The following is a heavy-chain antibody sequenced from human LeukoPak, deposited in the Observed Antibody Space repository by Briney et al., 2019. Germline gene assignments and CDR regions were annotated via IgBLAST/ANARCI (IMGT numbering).Heavy chain of an antibody. Sequence: GGSLRLSCAVSGFRFSCYNMNWVRQAPGKGLEWIAYISSTTVIYYADSVEGRFTVSRDNAHDSLYLQMSSLTLDDTAVYFCAREGDGSNSGFAYWGQGTLATVSS. CDR2: ISSTTVI. D-gene: IGHD4-11*01. J-gene: IGHJ4*02. CDR3: AREGDGSNSGFAY. V-gene: IGHV3-48*04. CDR1: GFRFSCYN.